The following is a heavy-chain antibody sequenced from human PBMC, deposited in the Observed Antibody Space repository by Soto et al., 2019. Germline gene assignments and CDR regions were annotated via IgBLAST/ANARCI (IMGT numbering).Heavy chain of an antibody. J-gene: IGHJ6*02. CDR3: AARGAIMGYYYGLDV. Sequence: QMQLVQSGPEVKKPGTSVKVSCKASGFTFTSSAVQWVRQARGQRLEWIGWIVVGSGNTNYAQKFQERVTITRDMSTSTAYMELSSLRSEDTAVFYCAARGAIMGYYYGLDVWGQGTTVTVSS. CDR2: IVVGSGNT. D-gene: IGHD3-16*01. CDR1: GFTFTSSA. V-gene: IGHV1-58*01.